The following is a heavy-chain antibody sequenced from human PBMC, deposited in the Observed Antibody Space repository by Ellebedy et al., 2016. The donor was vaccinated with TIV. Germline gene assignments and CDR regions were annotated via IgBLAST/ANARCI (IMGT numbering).Heavy chain of an antibody. D-gene: IGHD1-26*01. CDR3: YSGGY. J-gene: IGHJ4*02. CDR1: GFTFSRHD. V-gene: IGHV3-13*01. CDR2: IGTAGDT. Sequence: GESLKISCAASGFTFSRHDMHWVRQATGKGLEWVSAIGTAGDTYYPGSVKGRFTISRENAKNSLYLQMNSLRAEDTAVYYTYSGGYWGQGTLVTVSS.